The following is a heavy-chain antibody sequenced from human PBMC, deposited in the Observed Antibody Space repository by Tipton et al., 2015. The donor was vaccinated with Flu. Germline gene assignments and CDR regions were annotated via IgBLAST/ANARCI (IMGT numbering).Heavy chain of an antibody. CDR1: GGSISSSSYY. J-gene: IGHJ4*02. CDR3: ARDLGGHSSGWKGPFDY. Sequence: LRLSCTVSGGSISSSSYYWGWIRQPPGKGLEWIGSIYYSGSTYYNPSLKSRVTISVDTSKNQFSLKLSSVTAADTAVYYCARDLGGHSSGWKGPFDYWGQGTLVTVSS. V-gene: IGHV4-39*07. D-gene: IGHD6-19*01. CDR2: IYYSGST.